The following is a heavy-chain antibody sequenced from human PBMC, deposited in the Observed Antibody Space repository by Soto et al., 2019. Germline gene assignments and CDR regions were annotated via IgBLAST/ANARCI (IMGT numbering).Heavy chain of an antibody. CDR1: GGSISSSNW. CDR3: ARGITGIAAAGIFWDYFDY. D-gene: IGHD6-13*01. Sequence: QVQLQESGPGLVKPSGTLSLTCAVSGGSISSSNWWSWVRQPPGKGLEWIGEIYHSGSTNYNPSRKSRVTISVDKSKNQFSLKLSSVTAADTAVYYCARGITGIAAAGIFWDYFDYWGQGTLVTVSS. CDR2: IYHSGST. V-gene: IGHV4-4*02. J-gene: IGHJ4*02.